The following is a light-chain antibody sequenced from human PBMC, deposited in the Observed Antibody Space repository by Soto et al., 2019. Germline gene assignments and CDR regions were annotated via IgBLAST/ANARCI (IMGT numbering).Light chain of an antibody. Sequence: EIVLTQSPGTLSLSPGEIATLSCRASQSVSSSYLAWYQQKPGQAPRLLIYGASSRATGIPARFSGSGSGTDFTLSISSLEPEDFAVYYCQQRTDWPPWTFGQGTKVDIK. CDR3: QQRTDWPPWT. V-gene: IGKV3D-20*02. CDR1: QSVSSSY. CDR2: GAS. J-gene: IGKJ1*01.